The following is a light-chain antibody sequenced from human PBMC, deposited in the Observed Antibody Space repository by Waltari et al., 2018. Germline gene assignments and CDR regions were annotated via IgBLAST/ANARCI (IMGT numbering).Light chain of an antibody. Sequence: IQMTQSPSSLSASIGDRVTITCQASQSISNYLNWYQQKPGKAPSLLIYAASSLQSGVPSRFSGGGSETEFTLTISSLQFGDFATYYCQQNYIMPYTFGQGTRLDI. CDR2: AAS. J-gene: IGKJ2*01. CDR3: QQNYIMPYT. CDR1: QSISNY. V-gene: IGKV1-39*01.